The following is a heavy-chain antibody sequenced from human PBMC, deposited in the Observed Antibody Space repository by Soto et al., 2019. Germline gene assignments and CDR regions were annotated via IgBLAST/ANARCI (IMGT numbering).Heavy chain of an antibody. CDR3: ARAHAPTLPFDY. CDR1: GGSIRNVY. J-gene: IGHJ4*02. D-gene: IGHD2-15*01. CDR2: IYHSGNT. Sequence: SETLSLTCTVSGGSIRNVYWSWIRQPPGKGLEWIGFIYHSGNTKYNPSLKSRVTISIDTSNNQFSLSLKSVTAADTAVYFCARAHAPTLPFDYWGQGTLVTVSS. V-gene: IGHV4-59*01.